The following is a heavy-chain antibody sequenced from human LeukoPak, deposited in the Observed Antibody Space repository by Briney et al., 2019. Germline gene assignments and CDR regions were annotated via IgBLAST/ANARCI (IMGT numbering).Heavy chain of an antibody. CDR1: GGSFSGYY. J-gene: IGHJ5*02. V-gene: IGHV4-34*01. Sequence: PSETLSLTCAVYGGSFSGYYWSWLRQPPGKGLEWIGEINHSGSTNYNPSLKSRVTISVDTSKNQFSLKLSSVTAADTAVYYCARGPLRSGYYRPNWFDPWGQGTLVTVSS. CDR2: INHSGST. D-gene: IGHD3-3*01. CDR3: ARGPLRSGYYRPNWFDP.